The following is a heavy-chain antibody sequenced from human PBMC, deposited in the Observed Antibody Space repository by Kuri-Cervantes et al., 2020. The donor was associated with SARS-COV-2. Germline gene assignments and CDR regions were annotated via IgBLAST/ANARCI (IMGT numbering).Heavy chain of an antibody. CDR2: ISGDRGNT. D-gene: IGHD2-15*01. CDR3: ARVVPPARRPVPVWFDP. Sequence: ASVKVSCKASGYPFDRYEIIWVRQAPGQGLEWVGWISGDRGNTRYAQKLQGRVNMTREKSSSTAYMELRSLTSDDTALYYCARVVPPARRPVPVWFDPWGQGTLVTVSS. J-gene: IGHJ5*02. CDR1: GYPFDRYE. V-gene: IGHV1-18*01.